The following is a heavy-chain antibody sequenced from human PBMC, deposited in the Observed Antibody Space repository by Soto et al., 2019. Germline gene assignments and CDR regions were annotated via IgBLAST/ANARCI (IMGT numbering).Heavy chain of an antibody. CDR3: AKDAILGVIRDAFDI. V-gene: IGHV3-23*01. J-gene: IGHJ3*02. Sequence: EVQLLASGGGLVQPGGSLRLSCAASGFTFSNYAMSWVRQAPGKGLEWVSAISGSGGTTYYEDSLRGRFTISRDNSKNTLYLQMNILRAEDTAVYYCAKDAILGVIRDAFDIWGQGTMVTVSS. CDR1: GFTFSNYA. D-gene: IGHD3-3*01. CDR2: ISGSGGTT.